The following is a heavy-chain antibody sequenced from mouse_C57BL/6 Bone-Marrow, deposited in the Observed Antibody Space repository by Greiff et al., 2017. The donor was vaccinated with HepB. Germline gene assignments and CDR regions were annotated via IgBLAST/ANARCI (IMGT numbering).Heavy chain of an antibody. Sequence: EVMLVESGEGLVKPGGSLKLSCAASGFTFSSYAMSWVRQTPEKRLEWVAYISSGGDYIYYADTVKGRFTISRDNARNTLYLQMSRLKSEDTAMYYCTRERGYFDYWGQGTTLTVSS. CDR1: GFTFSSYA. J-gene: IGHJ2*01. V-gene: IGHV5-9-1*02. CDR2: ISSGGDYI. CDR3: TRERGYFDY.